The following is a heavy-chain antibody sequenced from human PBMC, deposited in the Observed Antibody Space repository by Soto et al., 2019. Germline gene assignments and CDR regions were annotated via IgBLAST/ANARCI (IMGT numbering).Heavy chain of an antibody. Sequence: QIPLKESGHTLAKPTQTLTLTCTVSGVSLRTSEVGVGWIRQPPGKALEWLALIYWDNDKRYSPSLKSRLTITKDSSKNQVVLTMTNMDPVDTATYFCARKPMGMGPAFDIWGQGSMVTVSS. V-gene: IGHV2-5*02. J-gene: IGHJ3*02. CDR1: GVSLRTSEVG. CDR3: ARKPMGMGPAFDI. D-gene: IGHD3-16*01. CDR2: IYWDNDK.